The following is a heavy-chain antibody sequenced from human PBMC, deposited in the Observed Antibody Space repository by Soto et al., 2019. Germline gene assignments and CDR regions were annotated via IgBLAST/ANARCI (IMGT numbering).Heavy chain of an antibody. J-gene: IGHJ4*02. Sequence: ASVKVSCKVSGYTLTELSTHWVRQAPGKGLEWMGGFDPEDGETIYAQKFQGRVTMTEDTSTDTAYMELSSPRSEDTAVFYCAAGRRYDLLTGSYFDYWGQGTLVTVSS. V-gene: IGHV1-24*01. D-gene: IGHD3-9*01. CDR3: AAGRRYDLLTGSYFDY. CDR2: FDPEDGET. CDR1: GYTLTELS.